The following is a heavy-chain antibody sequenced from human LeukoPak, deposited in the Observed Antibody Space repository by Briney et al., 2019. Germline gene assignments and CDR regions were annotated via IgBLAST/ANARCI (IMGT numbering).Heavy chain of an antibody. Sequence: PGGSLRLSCAASGITFRSYEMNWVRQPPGKGLEWVSYFSVSGSTTSHADSVRGRFTISRDNAKNSLYLQMSSLRAEDTAVYYCASLRWATTSIFAYWGQGTLVAITS. CDR2: FSVSGSTT. V-gene: IGHV3-48*03. D-gene: IGHD4-23*01. CDR3: ASLRWATTSIFAY. CDR1: GITFRSYE. J-gene: IGHJ4*02.